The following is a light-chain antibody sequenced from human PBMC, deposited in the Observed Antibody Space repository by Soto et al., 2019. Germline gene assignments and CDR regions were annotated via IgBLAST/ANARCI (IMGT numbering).Light chain of an antibody. Sequence: DAVMTQSPLSLPVTVGQPASISCRSSRSLVYSDGNTYLSWLQQRPGQSPRRLIYRVSSRDSGVPDRFSGSGSGTDFTLKINRVEAEDVGTYYCMQGTHWPRTFGQGTKVYIK. V-gene: IGKV2-30*01. CDR2: RVS. CDR3: MQGTHWPRT. J-gene: IGKJ2*01. CDR1: RSLVYSDGNTY.